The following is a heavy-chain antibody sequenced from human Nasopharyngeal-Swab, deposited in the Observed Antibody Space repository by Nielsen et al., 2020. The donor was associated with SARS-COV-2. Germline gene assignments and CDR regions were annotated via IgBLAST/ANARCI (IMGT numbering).Heavy chain of an antibody. CDR3: ARDQDTAMVMPYGMDV. V-gene: IGHV3-30*03. CDR1: GFTFSSYG. CDR2: ISYDGSNK. D-gene: IGHD5-18*01. Sequence: GGSLRLSCAASGFTFSSYGMHWVRQAPGKGLEWVAVISYDGSNKYYADSVKGRFTISRDNSKNTLYLQMNSLRAEDTAVYYCARDQDTAMVMPYGMDVWGQGTTVTVSS. J-gene: IGHJ6*02.